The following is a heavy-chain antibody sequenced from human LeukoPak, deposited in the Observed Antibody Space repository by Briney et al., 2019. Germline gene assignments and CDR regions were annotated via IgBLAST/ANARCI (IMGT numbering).Heavy chain of an antibody. CDR2: IKQDGSEE. V-gene: IGHV3-7*01. CDR3: ATLRFLEWLLFPEYFQH. CDR1: GFTFSSYA. J-gene: IGHJ1*01. Sequence: GGSLRLSCAASGFTFSSYAMHWVRQAPGKGLEWVANIKQDGSEEYYMDSVEGRFTISRDNAKNSLHLQMNSLRAEDTAVYYCATLRFLEWLLFPEYFQHWGQGTLVTVSS. D-gene: IGHD3-3*01.